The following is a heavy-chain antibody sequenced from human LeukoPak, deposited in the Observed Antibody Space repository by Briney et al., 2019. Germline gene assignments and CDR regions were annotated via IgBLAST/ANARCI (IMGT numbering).Heavy chain of an antibody. Sequence: GGSLRLSCAASGFTFDDYAMHWLRHAPGKGLEWVSGISWNSGSIGHADSVKGRFTISRDNAKNSLYLQMNSLRAEDTALYYCAKDWVAAAGRFDYWGQGTLVTVSS. CDR1: GFTFDDYA. J-gene: IGHJ4*02. V-gene: IGHV3-9*01. D-gene: IGHD6-13*01. CDR3: AKDWVAAAGRFDY. CDR2: ISWNSGSI.